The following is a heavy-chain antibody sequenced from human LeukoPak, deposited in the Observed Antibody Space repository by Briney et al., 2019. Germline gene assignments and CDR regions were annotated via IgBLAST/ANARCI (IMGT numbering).Heavy chain of an antibody. D-gene: IGHD1-14*01. CDR2: IYYSGST. CDR1: GGSISSGDYY. CDR3: ARDLKAEPYFDY. V-gene: IGHV4-30-4*01. Sequence: PSETLSHTCTVSGGSISSGDYYWSWIRQPPGKGLEWIGYIYYSGSTYYNPSLKSRVTISVDTSKNQFSLKLSSVTAADTAVYFCARDLKAEPYFDYWGQGTLVTVSS. J-gene: IGHJ4*02.